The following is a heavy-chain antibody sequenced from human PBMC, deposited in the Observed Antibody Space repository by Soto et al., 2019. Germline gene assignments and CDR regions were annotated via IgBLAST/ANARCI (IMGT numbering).Heavy chain of an antibody. CDR1: GGTFSSYA. D-gene: IGHD2-2*01. J-gene: IGHJ5*02. Sequence: SVKVSCKASGGTFSSYAISWVRQAPGQGLEWMGGIIPIFGTANYAQKFQGRVTITADESTSTAYMELSSLRSEDTAVYYCARDRRGYCSSTSCQNSWFDPWGQGTLVTVSS. CDR2: IIPIFGTA. CDR3: ARDRRGYCSSTSCQNSWFDP. V-gene: IGHV1-69*13.